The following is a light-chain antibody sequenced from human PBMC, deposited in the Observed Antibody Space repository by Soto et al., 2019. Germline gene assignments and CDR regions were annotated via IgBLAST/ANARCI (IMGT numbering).Light chain of an antibody. V-gene: IGKV2-30*01. CDR2: KIS. Sequence: DVVVTQSPLSLPVTLGQPASISCRSSQTLVYDDGNIYWNWFQQRPGQSPRRLIYKISTRDSGVPDRFSGSGSGTDFTLKISRVEAEDVGVYYCMQGTHWPWTFGQGTKVEI. CDR3: MQGTHWPWT. J-gene: IGKJ1*01. CDR1: QTLVYDDGNIY.